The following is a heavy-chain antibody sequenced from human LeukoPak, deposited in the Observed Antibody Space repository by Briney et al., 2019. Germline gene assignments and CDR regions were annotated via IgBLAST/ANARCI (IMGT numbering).Heavy chain of an antibody. CDR2: INHSGST. V-gene: IGHV4-34*01. D-gene: IGHD3-22*01. J-gene: IGHJ6*02. CDR1: GGSFSGYY. CDR3: ARGRTSSGYYFSAGTPFYGMDV. Sequence: PSETLSLTCAVSGGSFSGYYWSWIRQPPGKGLEWIGEINHSGSTNYNPSLKSRVTISVDTSKNQFSLKLSSVTAADTAVYYCARGRTSSGYYFSAGTPFYGMDVWGQGTTVTVSS.